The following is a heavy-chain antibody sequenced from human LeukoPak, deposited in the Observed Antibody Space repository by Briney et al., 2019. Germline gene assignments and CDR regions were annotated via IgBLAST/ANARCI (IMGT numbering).Heavy chain of an antibody. D-gene: IGHD2-15*01. CDR1: GFTFSSYW. CDR2: IKQDGSGK. V-gene: IGHV3-7*01. J-gene: IGHJ6*03. Sequence: GGSLRLSCAASGFTFSSYWMSWVRQAPGKGLEWVANIKQDGSGKYYVDSVKGRFTISRDNAKNSLYLQMNSLRAEDTAVYYCAVDIVVVVAAWDYMDVWGKGTTVTVSS. CDR3: AVDIVVVVAAWDYMDV.